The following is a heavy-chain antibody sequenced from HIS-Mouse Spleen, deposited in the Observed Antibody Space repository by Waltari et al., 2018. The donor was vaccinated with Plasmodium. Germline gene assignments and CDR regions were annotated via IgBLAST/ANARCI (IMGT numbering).Heavy chain of an antibody. J-gene: IGHJ4*02. CDR3: ARGRRIVVVTAPRGFFDY. CDR2: INHSGST. V-gene: IGHV4-34*01. D-gene: IGHD2-21*02. Sequence: QVQLQQWGAGLLKPSETLSLTCPVYGGSFRGSYWRWLRQPPGKGLEWIWEINHSGSTNYNPSRKRRVTISVDTSKNQFSLKLSSVTAADTAVYYCARGRRIVVVTAPRGFFDYWGQGTLVTVSS. CDR1: GGSFRGSY.